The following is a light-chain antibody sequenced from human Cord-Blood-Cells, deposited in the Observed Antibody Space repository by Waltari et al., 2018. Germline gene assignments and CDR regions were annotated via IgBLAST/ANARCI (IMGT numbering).Light chain of an antibody. CDR3: MQGIHLPLT. J-gene: IGKJ4*01. CDR1: QSLLHSDGKTY. Sequence: DIVMTQTPLSLSVTPGQPASISCKPSQSLLHSDGKTYLYWYLQKPGPSPQLLLYEVSSRFSRVPDRISGSGSCTDFTLKISRVEAEDVGVYYCMQGIHLPLTFGGGTKVEIK. CDR2: EVS. V-gene: IGKV2-29*02.